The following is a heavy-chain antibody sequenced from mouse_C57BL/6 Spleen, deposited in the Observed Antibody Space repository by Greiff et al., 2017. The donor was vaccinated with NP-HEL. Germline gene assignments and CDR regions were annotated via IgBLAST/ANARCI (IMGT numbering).Heavy chain of an antibody. CDR2: IRSKSNNYAT. J-gene: IGHJ4*01. CDR1: GFSFNTYA. Sequence: EVQLVESGGGLVQPKGSLKLSCAASGFSFNTYAMNWVRQAPGKGLEWVARIRSKSNNYATYYADSVKDRFTISRDDSESMLYLQMNNLKTEDTAMYYCVRQRIYDGSVGAMDYWGQGTSVTVSS. D-gene: IGHD2-3*01. CDR3: VRQRIYDGSVGAMDY. V-gene: IGHV10-1*01.